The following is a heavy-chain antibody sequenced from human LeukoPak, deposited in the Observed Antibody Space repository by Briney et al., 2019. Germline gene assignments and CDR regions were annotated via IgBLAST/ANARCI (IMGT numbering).Heavy chain of an antibody. CDR3: AKRGVVIRVILVGFHKEAYYFDS. J-gene: IGHJ4*02. CDR2: ISSNGGST. V-gene: IGHV3-64*01. Sequence: GGSLRLSCAASGFTFSSYAMHWVRQAPGKGLEYVSAISSNGGSTYCANSVKGRFTISRDNAKNTLYLQMNSLRAENTAVYFCAKRGVVIRVILVGFHKEAYYFDSWGQGALVTVSS. D-gene: IGHD3-10*01. CDR1: GFTFSSYA.